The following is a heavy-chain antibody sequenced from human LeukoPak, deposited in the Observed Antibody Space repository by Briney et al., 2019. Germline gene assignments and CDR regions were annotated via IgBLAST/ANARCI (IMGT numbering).Heavy chain of an antibody. CDR2: IIPIFGTA. V-gene: IGHV1-69*05. D-gene: IGHD1-26*01. J-gene: IGHJ4*02. CDR3: ASGDIVGATGYFDY. Sequence: SVKVSCKASGGTFSSYAISWVRQAPGQGLEWMGRIIPIFGTANYAQKFQGRVTITTDESTSTAYMELSSLRSEDTAVYYCASGDIVGATGYFDYWGQGTLVTVSS. CDR1: GGTFSSYA.